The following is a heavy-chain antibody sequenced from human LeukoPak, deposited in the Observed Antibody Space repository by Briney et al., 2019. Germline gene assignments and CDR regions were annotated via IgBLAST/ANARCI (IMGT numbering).Heavy chain of an antibody. CDR1: GFTFSSYA. CDR2: ISGSGGST. D-gene: IGHD2-15*01. V-gene: IGHV3-23*01. J-gene: IGHJ4*02. CDR3: ARSGLIRFDY. Sequence: GGSLRLSCAASGFTFSSYAMSWVRQAPGKGLEWVSTISGSGGSTYYADSVKGRFTISRDNSKNTLYLQMNSLRAEDTAAYYCARSGLIRFDYWGQGTLVTVSS.